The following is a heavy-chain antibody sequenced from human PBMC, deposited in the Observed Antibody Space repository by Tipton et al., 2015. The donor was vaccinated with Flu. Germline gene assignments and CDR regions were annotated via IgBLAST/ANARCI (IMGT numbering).Heavy chain of an antibody. CDR3: AGVIAYYYASSGFHWFDP. CDR2: IYHSGST. CDR1: GGSISSGGYS. V-gene: IGHV4-30-2*01. D-gene: IGHD3-22*01. J-gene: IGHJ5*02. Sequence: TLSLTCAVSGGSISSGGYSWSWIRQPPGKGLEWIGYIYHSGSTYYNPSLKSRVTISVDRSKNQFSLKLSSVTAADTAVYYCAGVIAYYYASSGFHWFDPWGQGTLVTVSS.